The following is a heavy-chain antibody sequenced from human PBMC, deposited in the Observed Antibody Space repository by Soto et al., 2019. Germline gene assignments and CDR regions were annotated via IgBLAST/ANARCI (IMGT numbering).Heavy chain of an antibody. D-gene: IGHD3-16*01. Sequence: QVQLVQSGAEVKKPGSSVKVSCKASGGTFSKYAITWVRQAPGQGLEWMGGIIPIYGTTNFAQKIQGRVTIRADESRSTAYMELSSLRTDDTTVYYCARALPLGDLFLFFDIWCQGTLVTVSS. V-gene: IGHV1-69*01. J-gene: IGHJ3*02. CDR1: GGTFSKYA. CDR2: IIPIYGTT. CDR3: ARALPLGDLFLFFDI.